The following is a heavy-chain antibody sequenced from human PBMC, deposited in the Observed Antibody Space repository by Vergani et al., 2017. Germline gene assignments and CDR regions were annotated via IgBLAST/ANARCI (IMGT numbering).Heavy chain of an antibody. D-gene: IGHD1-26*01. CDR3: AKGTYSGSYYRDDY. V-gene: IGHV3-23*01. CDR1: GFRFREHG. Sequence: EVQLLESGGGSVQPGESLRLSCVASGFRFREHGMNWVRQAPGKGLEWVSGISGHDHRTLYADSVKGRFIISRDDSKNTLYLQMNSLRAEDTAVYYCAKGTYSGSYYRDDYWGQGTLVTVSS. J-gene: IGHJ4*02. CDR2: ISGHDHRT.